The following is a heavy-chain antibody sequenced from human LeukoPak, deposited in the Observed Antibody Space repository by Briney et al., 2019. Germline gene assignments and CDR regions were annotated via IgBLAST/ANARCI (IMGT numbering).Heavy chain of an antibody. CDR3: ARGPMVRTNLFDY. CDR1: GFTFSSYW. D-gene: IGHD3-10*01. J-gene: IGHJ4*02. CDR2: INSDGSRT. V-gene: IGHV3-74*01. Sequence: GGSLRLSCAASGFTFSSYWMHCVRQAPGKGLVWVSRINSDGSRTSYADSVKGRFTIARDNAKNTLYLQMNSLRAEDTAVYYCARGPMVRTNLFDYWGQGTLVTVSS.